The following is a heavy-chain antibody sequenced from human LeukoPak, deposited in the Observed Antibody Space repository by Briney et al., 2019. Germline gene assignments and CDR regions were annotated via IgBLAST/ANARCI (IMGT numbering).Heavy chain of an antibody. CDR1: GYTFTSYD. J-gene: IGHJ3*02. CDR2: MNPNSGNT. V-gene: IGHV1-8*01. D-gene: IGHD3-22*01. CDR3: ARGSSYYYDGSGYAQPDAFDI. Sequence: ASVKVSCKASGYTFTSYDINWVRQATGQGLEWMGWMNPNSGNTGYAQKFQGRVTMTRNTSISTAYMELSSLRSEDTAVYYCARGSSYYYDGSGYAQPDAFDIWGQGTMVTVSS.